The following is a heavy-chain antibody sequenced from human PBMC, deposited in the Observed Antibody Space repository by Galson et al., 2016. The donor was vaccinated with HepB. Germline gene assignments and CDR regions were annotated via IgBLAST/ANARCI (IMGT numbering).Heavy chain of an antibody. J-gene: IGHJ6*02. Sequence: SVKVSCKASGGTFSTYGVSWVRQAPGQGLEWMGEIIPVFGSPNYAQKFQGRVTITADDPSSTVYMELSSLRSEDTAVYYCARRLCDSMTCRFYYYYGMDVWGQRTTVTVTS. CDR2: IIPVFGSP. CDR1: GGTFSTYG. V-gene: IGHV1-69*13. CDR3: ARRLCDSMTCRFYYYYGMDV. D-gene: IGHD4-11*01.